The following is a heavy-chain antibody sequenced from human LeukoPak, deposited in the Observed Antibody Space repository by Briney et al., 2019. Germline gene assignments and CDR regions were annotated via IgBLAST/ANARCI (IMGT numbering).Heavy chain of an antibody. D-gene: IGHD1-26*01. CDR2: IIPIFGTA. CDR1: GGTFSSYA. Sequence: SVKVSCKASGGTFSSYAISWVRQAPGQGLEWMGGIIPIFGTANYAQKFQGRVTITADESTSTAYMELSSLRSEDTALYYCARSQVGATTNDAFDIWGQGTMVTVSS. CDR3: ARSQVGATTNDAFDI. V-gene: IGHV1-69*13. J-gene: IGHJ3*02.